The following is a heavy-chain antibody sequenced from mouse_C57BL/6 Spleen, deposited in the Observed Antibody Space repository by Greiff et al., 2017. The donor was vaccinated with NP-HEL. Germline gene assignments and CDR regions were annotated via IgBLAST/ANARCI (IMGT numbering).Heavy chain of an antibody. Sequence: EVQLQQSGAELVKPGSSVKLSCTASGFNIKDYYMHWVKQRTEQGLEWIGRIDPEDGETKYAPKFPGKAPITADTSSNTAYLQLSSLTSEDTAVYYCARSLTTVVAPDYWGQVTTLTVSS. CDR1: GFNIKDYY. CDR2: IDPEDGET. J-gene: IGHJ2*01. D-gene: IGHD1-1*01. V-gene: IGHV14-2*01. CDR3: ARSLTTVVAPDY.